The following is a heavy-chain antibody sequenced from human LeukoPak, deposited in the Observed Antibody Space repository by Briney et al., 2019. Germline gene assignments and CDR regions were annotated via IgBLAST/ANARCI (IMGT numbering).Heavy chain of an antibody. CDR1: GFTFSSYA. J-gene: IGHJ4*02. V-gene: IGHV3-23*01. CDR3: AKDLSLDYDFWSGYYTPFDY. CDR2: ISGSGGST. Sequence: GGSLRLSCAASGFTFSSYAMSWVRQAPGKGLEWVSAISGSGGSTYYADSVKGRITISRDNSKNTLYLQMNSLRAEDTAVYYCAKDLSLDYDFWSGYYTPFDYWGQGTLVTVSS. D-gene: IGHD3-3*01.